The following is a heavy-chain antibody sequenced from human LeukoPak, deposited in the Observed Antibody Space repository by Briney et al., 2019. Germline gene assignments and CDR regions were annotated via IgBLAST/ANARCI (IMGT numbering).Heavy chain of an antibody. CDR1: GYGFPNYW. CDR2: IYPADSDA. Sequence: GESLKISCKGSGYGFPNYWIGWLRQVPGKGLEWMGIIYPADSDASYSPSFQGQVTLSADKSISTAYLQWSSLKASDTAIYYCARSSGSGWSFFDYWGQGTLVTVSS. J-gene: IGHJ4*02. V-gene: IGHV5-51*01. D-gene: IGHD6-19*01. CDR3: ARSSGSGWSFFDY.